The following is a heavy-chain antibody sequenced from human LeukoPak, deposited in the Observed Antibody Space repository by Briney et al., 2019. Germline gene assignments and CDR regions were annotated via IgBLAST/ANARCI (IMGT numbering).Heavy chain of an antibody. CDR1: EFRVSSNY. V-gene: IGHV3-66*02. D-gene: IGHD2-8*01. Sequence: EPGGSLRLACAAYEFRVSSNYMNWVRQAPGKGLEWVSVIYSDGATFYADSVKGRFTISRDSSSNTLFAQMNSLKPGDTGVYYCAGESGLRNGVDVWGLGTTVTVSS. CDR3: AGESGLRNGVDV. CDR2: IYSDGAT. J-gene: IGHJ6*02.